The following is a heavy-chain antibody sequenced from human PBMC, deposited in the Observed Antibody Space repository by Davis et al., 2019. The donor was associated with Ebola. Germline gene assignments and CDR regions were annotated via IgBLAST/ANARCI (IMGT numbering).Heavy chain of an antibody. Sequence: SVKVSCKASGGTFSSYAISWVQQAPGQGLEWMGRIIPILGIANYAQKFQGRVTITADKSTSTAYMELSSLRSEDTAVYYCARDVTIFGVVIYQDYYGMDVWGQGTTVTVSS. CDR2: IIPILGIA. J-gene: IGHJ6*02. CDR1: GGTFSSYA. V-gene: IGHV1-69*04. D-gene: IGHD3-3*01. CDR3: ARDVTIFGVVIYQDYYGMDV.